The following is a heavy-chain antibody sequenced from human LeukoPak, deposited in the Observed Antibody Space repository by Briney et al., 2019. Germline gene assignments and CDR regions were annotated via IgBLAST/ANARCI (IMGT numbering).Heavy chain of an antibody. D-gene: IGHD3-3*01. Sequence: SETLSLTCTVSGGSISSYYWSWIRQPPGKGLEWIGYIYYSGSTYYNPSLKSRVTISVDTSKNQFSLKLSSVTAADTAVYYCARTRDIKDYDFWSGSDAFDIWGQGTMVTVSS. CDR2: IYYSGST. CDR3: ARTRDIKDYDFWSGSDAFDI. CDR1: GGSISSYY. J-gene: IGHJ3*02. V-gene: IGHV4-59*04.